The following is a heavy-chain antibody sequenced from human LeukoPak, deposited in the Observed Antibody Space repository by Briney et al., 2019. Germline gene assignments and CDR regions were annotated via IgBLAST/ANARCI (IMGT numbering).Heavy chain of an antibody. V-gene: IGHV4-59*01. J-gene: IGHJ6*03. CDR1: GGSISSYY. CDR2: IYYSGST. Sequence: SETLSLTCTVSGGSISSYYWSWIRQPPGKGLEWIGYIYYSGSTNYNPSLKSRVTISVDTSKNQFSLKLSSVTAADTAVYYCARGRFDYDSSGYYFYLRYYYYYMDVWGKGTTVTVSS. CDR3: ARGRFDYDSSGYYFYLRYYYYYMDV. D-gene: IGHD3-22*01.